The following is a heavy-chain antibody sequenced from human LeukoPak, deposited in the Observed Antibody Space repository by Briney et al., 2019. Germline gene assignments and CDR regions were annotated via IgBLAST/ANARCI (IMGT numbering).Heavy chain of an antibody. D-gene: IGHD1-1*01. J-gene: IGHJ6*03. CDR3: ATTLLRASTYMDV. Sequence: GGSLRLSCAASGLTLSSYAMSWVRQAPGKGLEWVSGISGSGGCTYYADSVKGRFTISRDNSKNTLYLQMNSLRAEDTAMYYCATTLLRASTYMDVWGKGTTVTVSS. CDR1: GLTLSSYA. CDR2: ISGSGGCT. V-gene: IGHV3-23*01.